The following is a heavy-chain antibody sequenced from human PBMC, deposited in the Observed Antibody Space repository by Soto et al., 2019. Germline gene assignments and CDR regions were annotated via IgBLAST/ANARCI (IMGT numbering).Heavy chain of an antibody. Sequence: ASVKVSCKASGYTFTSYGISWVRQAPGQGLEWMGWISAYNGNTNYAQKLQGRVTMTTDTSTSTAYMELRSLRSDDTAVYYCARDLSSSHLFLQLGIGYCSGGSCYPRSDYFDYWGQGTLVTVSS. J-gene: IGHJ4*02. D-gene: IGHD2-15*01. CDR2: ISAYNGNT. V-gene: IGHV1-18*01. CDR1: GYTFTSYG. CDR3: ARDLSSSHLFLQLGIGYCSGGSCYPRSDYFDY.